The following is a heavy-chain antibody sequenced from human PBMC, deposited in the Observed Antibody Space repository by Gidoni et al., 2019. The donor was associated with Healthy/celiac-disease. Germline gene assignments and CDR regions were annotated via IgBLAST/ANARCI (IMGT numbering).Heavy chain of an antibody. V-gene: IGHV3-33*01. D-gene: IGHD3-9*01. CDR3: ARDASLTGYYSYFDY. CDR1: GFTFRSYG. CDR2: IWYDGSNK. J-gene: IGHJ4*02. Sequence: QVQLVESGGGVVQPGRSLRLSCAASGFTFRSYGMHWVRQAPGKGLGWVAVIWYDGSNKYYADSVKGRFTISRDNSKNTLYLQMNSLRAEDTAVYYCARDASLTGYYSYFDYWGQGTLVTVSS.